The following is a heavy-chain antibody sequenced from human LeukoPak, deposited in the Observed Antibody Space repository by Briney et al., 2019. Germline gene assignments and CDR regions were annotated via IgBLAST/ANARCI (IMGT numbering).Heavy chain of an antibody. D-gene: IGHD2-15*01. J-gene: IGHJ5*02. CDR2: ISAYNGNT. V-gene: IGHV1-18*01. CDR1: GYTFTSYG. CDR3: ATSSSCSGGSCYTNWFDP. Sequence: ASVKVSCKASGYTFTSYGIGWVRQAPGQGLEWMGWISAYNGNTNYAQKLQGRVTMTTDTSTSTAYMELRSLRSDDTAVYYCATSSSCSGGSCYTNWFDPWGQGTLVTVSS.